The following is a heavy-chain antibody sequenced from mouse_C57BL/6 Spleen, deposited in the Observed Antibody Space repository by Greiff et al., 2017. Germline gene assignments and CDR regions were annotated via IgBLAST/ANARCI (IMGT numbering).Heavy chain of an antibody. CDR1: GFTFSSYT. CDR2: ISGGGGNT. Sequence: EVKVEESGGGLVKPGGSLKLSCAASGFTFSSYTMSWVRPTPEKRLEWVATISGGGGNTYYPDSVKGRFTISRDNAKNSLYLQMSSLRSEDTALYYCARHVYYGSSSYFDYWGQGTTLTVSS. V-gene: IGHV5-9*01. CDR3: ARHVYYGSSSYFDY. D-gene: IGHD1-1*01. J-gene: IGHJ2*01.